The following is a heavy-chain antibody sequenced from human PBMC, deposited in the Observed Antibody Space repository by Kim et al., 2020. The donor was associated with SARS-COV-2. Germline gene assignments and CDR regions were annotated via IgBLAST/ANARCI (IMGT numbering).Heavy chain of an antibody. CDR1: GGSISSSSYY. V-gene: IGHV4-39*01. CDR2: IYYSGST. D-gene: IGHD3-22*01. Sequence: SETLSLTCTVSGGSISSSSYYWGWIRQPPGKGLEWIGSIYYSGSTYSNPSLKSRVTISVDTSKNQFSLKLSSVTAADTGVYYCIVVANWFDPWGQGTLATVSS. CDR3: IVVANWFDP. J-gene: IGHJ5*02.